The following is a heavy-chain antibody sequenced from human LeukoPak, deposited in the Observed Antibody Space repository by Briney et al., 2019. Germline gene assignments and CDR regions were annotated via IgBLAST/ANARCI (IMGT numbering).Heavy chain of an antibody. CDR1: GFTLASYS. V-gene: IGHV3-21*01. J-gene: IGHJ4*02. CDR3: ASVSGRLERQSDLDY. CDR2: ISGDSTYI. D-gene: IGHD1-1*01. Sequence: TGGSLRLSRAASGFTLASYSMNWVRQAPGKGLEWVSSISGDSTYIYNAGSVKGRFTISRDNAQASLYLQMISLRADDTAVYYCASVSGRLERQSDLDYWGQGTLVIVSS.